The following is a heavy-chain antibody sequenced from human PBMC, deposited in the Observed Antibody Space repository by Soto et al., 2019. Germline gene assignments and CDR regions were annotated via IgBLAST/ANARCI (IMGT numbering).Heavy chain of an antibody. CDR3: ARGLPSSSSVGYYYGMDV. Sequence: PGGSLRLSCAASGFTFSSYWMSWVRQAPGKXLEWVANIKQDGSEKYYVDSVKGRFTISRDNAKNSLYLQMNSLRAEDTAVYYCARGLPSSSSVGYYYGMDVWGQGTTVTVSS. D-gene: IGHD6-6*01. CDR2: IKQDGSEK. J-gene: IGHJ6*02. CDR1: GFTFSSYW. V-gene: IGHV3-7*03.